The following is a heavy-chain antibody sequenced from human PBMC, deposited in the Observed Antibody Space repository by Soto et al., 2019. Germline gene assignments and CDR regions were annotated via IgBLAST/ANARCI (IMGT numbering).Heavy chain of an antibody. J-gene: IGHJ6*02. CDR3: ASSPVTGIYYAMDV. CDR2: IHYTGST. CDR1: GGSISSGGYY. Sequence: SETLSLTCTVSGGSISSGGYYWSWIRQHPGKGLEWIGNIHYTGSTHYDPSLKSRITISLDTSKNQISLKLSSVTAADTAVYYCASSPVTGIYYAMDVWGQGTTVTVSS. D-gene: IGHD6-19*01. V-gene: IGHV4-31*03.